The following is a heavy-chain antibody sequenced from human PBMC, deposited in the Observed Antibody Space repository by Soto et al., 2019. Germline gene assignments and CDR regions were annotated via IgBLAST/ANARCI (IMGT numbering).Heavy chain of an antibody. CDR2: IGYDGSNK. Sequence: PGGSLRLSCAVSGFTFSSYGMHWVRQAPGKGLEWVAFIGYDGSNKYYGKSVKGRFTISRDNSKNTLYLQMSSLRAEDTAVYYCARDVGIQVWLSYAMDVWGQGTTATVYS. D-gene: IGHD5-18*01. V-gene: IGHV3-30*02. J-gene: IGHJ6*02. CDR1: GFTFSSYG. CDR3: ARDVGIQVWLSYAMDV.